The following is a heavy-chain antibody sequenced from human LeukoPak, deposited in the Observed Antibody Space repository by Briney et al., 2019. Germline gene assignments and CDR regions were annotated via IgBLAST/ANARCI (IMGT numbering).Heavy chain of an antibody. CDR2: ISDSGVS. D-gene: IGHD3-22*01. J-gene: IGHJ4*02. V-gene: IGHV4-59*08. CDR3: ARQIRLDYYDSSGYYFDS. CDR1: GGSFNGYY. Sequence: SETLSLTCTVSGGSFNGYYWSWIRQSPGKGLESMGCISDSGVSNTSPSLKSRVTISLDTSNKQFSLKLRSVTAADTALYYCARQIRLDYYDSSGYYFDSWGQGTLVTVSS.